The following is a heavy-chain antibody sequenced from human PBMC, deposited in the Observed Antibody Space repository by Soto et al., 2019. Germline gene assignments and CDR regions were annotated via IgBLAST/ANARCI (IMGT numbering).Heavy chain of an antibody. CDR2: INPNSGGT. CDR1: GDTFSDYY. Sequence: ASVKVSCKASGDTFSDYYIHLVRQAPGQGLEWMGWINPNSGGTNRAQKFEGRVTMNRDTSISTAYMEVIRLRSDDTAVYYCARGGPVEIDYDSSAPMFDYWGQGTLVTVSS. V-gene: IGHV1-2*02. J-gene: IGHJ4*02. CDR3: ARGGPVEIDYDSSAPMFDY. D-gene: IGHD3-22*01.